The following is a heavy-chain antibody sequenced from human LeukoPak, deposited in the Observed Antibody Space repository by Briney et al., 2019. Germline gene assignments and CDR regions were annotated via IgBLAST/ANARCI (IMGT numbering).Heavy chain of an antibody. V-gene: IGHV3-23*01. J-gene: IGHJ3*02. D-gene: IGHD3-22*01. Sequence: PGGSLRLSCAASGFSFSRYAMSWVRQAPGKGLEWVSTIGSGDTTYFADSVKGRFTISRDNSKNTLYLQMNSLRAEDTAVYYCAKGERNYYDTLTAFDIWGQGTMVIASS. CDR1: GFSFSRYA. CDR3: AKGERNYYDTLTAFDI. CDR2: IGSGDTT.